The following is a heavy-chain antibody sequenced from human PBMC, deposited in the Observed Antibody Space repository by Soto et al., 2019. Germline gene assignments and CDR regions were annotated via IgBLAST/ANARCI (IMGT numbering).Heavy chain of an antibody. CDR3: ARAYRSVIDNLDY. CDR1: GYGFTNDC. V-gene: IGHV5-51*01. D-gene: IGHD6-25*01. J-gene: IGHJ4*02. CDR2: VYPGDSDI. Sequence: PGECLKISWKGSGYGFTNDCIAWVRHVPGKGLEWKGIVYPGDSDIRYSSSFHGPVISSGDESIGTASMHATSLQPSDTAMYYLARAYRSVIDNLDYWGQGTLVTVSS.